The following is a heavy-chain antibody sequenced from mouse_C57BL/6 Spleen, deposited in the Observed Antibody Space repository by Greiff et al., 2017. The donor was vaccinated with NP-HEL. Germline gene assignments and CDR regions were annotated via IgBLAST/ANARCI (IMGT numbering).Heavy chain of an antibody. V-gene: IGHV1-81*01. CDR3: ARGVYYSNLYYFDY. CDR2: IYPRSGNT. CDR1: GYTFTSYG. D-gene: IGHD2-5*01. Sequence: QVQLQQSGAELARPGASVKLSCKASGYTFTSYGISWVKQRTGQGLEWIGEIYPRSGNTYYNEKFKGKATLTAAKSSSTAYMELRSLTSEDSAVYFCARGVYYSNLYYFDYWGQGTPLTVSS. J-gene: IGHJ2*01.